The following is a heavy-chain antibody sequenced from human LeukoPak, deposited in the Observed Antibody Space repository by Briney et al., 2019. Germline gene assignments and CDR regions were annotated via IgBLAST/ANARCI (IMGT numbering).Heavy chain of an antibody. CDR1: GVTVSSHY. Sequence: GGSLRLSCAVSGVTVSSHYMSWVRQAPGKGLEWVSVIYGDGGTSYADSVKGRFTISRDTSENTVYLQMNSLRAEDTAKYYCARAETTEGSCWGQGTLVTVSS. J-gene: IGHJ1*01. D-gene: IGHD1-1*01. CDR2: IYGDGGT. V-gene: IGHV3-53*01. CDR3: ARAETTEGSC.